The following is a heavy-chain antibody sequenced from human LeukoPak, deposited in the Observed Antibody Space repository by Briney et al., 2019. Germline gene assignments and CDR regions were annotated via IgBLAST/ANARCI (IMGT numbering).Heavy chain of an antibody. Sequence: SVQVSCKASGGTFSSHAISWVRQAPGQGREWMVRIIPIFGTANYVQKFQGRVTITADESTSTAYVELSSLSSEDTAVYYCANSYGYEDWFDPGGQGTRVTVSS. CDR1: GGTFSSHA. J-gene: IGHJ5*02. D-gene: IGHD5-18*01. CDR3: ANSYGYEDWFDP. V-gene: IGHV1-69*13. CDR2: IIPIFGTA.